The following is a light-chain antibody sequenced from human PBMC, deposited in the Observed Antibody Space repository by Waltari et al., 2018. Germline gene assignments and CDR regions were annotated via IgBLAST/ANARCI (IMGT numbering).Light chain of an antibody. CDR2: WAS. J-gene: IGKJ3*01. V-gene: IGKV4-1*01. Sequence: DIVMTQSPDSLAVSLGERATINCKSSQSILYSSNNKNYLAWYQQKPGQPPKLLIYWASTRESGVPDRFSGSGSGTDFTLTISSLQAEDVAVYYCQHYYRIPRTFGPGTKVDIK. CDR1: QSILYSSNNKNY. CDR3: QHYYRIPRT.